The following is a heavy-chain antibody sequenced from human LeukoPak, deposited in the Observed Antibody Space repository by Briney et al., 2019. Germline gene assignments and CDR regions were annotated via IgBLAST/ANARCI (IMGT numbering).Heavy chain of an antibody. V-gene: IGHV3-30-3*01. D-gene: IGHD3-3*01. CDR1: GFTFSSYA. Sequence: PGGSLRLSCAASGFTFSSYAMHWVRQAPGKGLEWVAVISYDGSNKYYADSVKGRFTISRDNSKNTLYLQMNSLRAEDTAVYYCARDIGDFWSGYYDYWGQGTLVTVSS. CDR3: ARDIGDFWSGYYDY. J-gene: IGHJ4*02. CDR2: ISYDGSNK.